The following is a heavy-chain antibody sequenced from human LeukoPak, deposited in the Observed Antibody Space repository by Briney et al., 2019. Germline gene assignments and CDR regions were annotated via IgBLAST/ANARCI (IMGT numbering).Heavy chain of an antibody. V-gene: IGHV5-51*01. CDR2: IYPGDSDT. CDR1: GYSFTSYW. Sequence: GESLKISCKGSGYSFTSYWIGWVRQMPGKGLEWMGIIYPGDSDTRYSPSFQGQVTISADKSISTAYLQWSSLKASDTAMYYCASHYYDSSGYYNHDAFDIWGQGTMVTVSS. CDR3: ASHYYDSSGYYNHDAFDI. D-gene: IGHD3-22*01. J-gene: IGHJ3*02.